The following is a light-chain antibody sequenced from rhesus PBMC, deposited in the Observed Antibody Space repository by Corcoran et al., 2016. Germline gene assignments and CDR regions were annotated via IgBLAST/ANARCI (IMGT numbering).Light chain of an antibody. CDR3: QQYSIRPFT. CDR2: KAA. CDR1: QGISSW. V-gene: IGKV1-22*01. J-gene: IGKJ3*01. Sequence: DIQMTQSPSSLSASVGDTVTITCRASQGISSWLAWYQQKPGKAQKLLIYKAASLQRGVPSRFSGSGSETDFTLTISSLQSEDFATYYGQQYSIRPFTFGPGTKLDIK.